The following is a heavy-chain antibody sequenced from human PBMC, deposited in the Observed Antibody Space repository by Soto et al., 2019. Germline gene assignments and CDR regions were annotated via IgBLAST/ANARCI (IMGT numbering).Heavy chain of an antibody. V-gene: IGHV5-10-1*01. CDR1: GYSFTSYW. D-gene: IGHD5-12*01. CDR3: ARDTPAWIDYYYGMDV. Sequence: GESLKISCKGSGYSFTSYWISWVRQMPGKGLEWMGRIDPRGSYTNDSPSFQGHVTISADKSISTAYLQWSSLKASDTAMYYCARDTPAWIDYYYGMDVWGQGTTVTVSS. CDR2: IDPRGSYT. J-gene: IGHJ6*02.